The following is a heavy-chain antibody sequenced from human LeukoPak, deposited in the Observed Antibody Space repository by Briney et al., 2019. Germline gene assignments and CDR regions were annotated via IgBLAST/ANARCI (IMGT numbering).Heavy chain of an antibody. Sequence: SETLSLTCTVSGGSISSGGYYWSWIRQHPGKGLERIGYIYYSGSTYYNPSLKSRVTISVDTSKNQFSLKLSSVTAADTAVYYCARSYDSSGYYYINWFDPWGQGTLVTVSS. CDR1: GGSISSGGYY. CDR2: IYYSGST. J-gene: IGHJ5*02. CDR3: ARSYDSSGYYYINWFDP. V-gene: IGHV4-31*03. D-gene: IGHD3-22*01.